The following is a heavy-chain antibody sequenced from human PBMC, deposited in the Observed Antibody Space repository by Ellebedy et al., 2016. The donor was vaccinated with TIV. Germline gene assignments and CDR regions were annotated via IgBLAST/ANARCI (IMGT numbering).Heavy chain of an antibody. V-gene: IGHV3-53*01. D-gene: IGHD2-2*01. J-gene: IGHJ4*02. CDR3: AKGSSTTYYHY. CDR2: IYSGGSS. CDR1: GFTVSNNS. Sequence: GESLKISXAVSGFTVSNNSMTWVRQAPGKGLEWVSVIYSGGSSYYAESVRGRFTISRDNSGNTLYLQMNSLRAEDTAVYYCAKGSSTTYYHYWGQGTLVTVPS.